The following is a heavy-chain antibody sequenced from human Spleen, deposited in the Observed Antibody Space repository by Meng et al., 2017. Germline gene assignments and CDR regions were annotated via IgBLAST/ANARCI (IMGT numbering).Heavy chain of an antibody. J-gene: IGHJ5*01. CDR1: GGSISNGAYY. D-gene: IGHD2-2*01. Sequence: QVQLQESGPGLVKPSQTLSLTCTVSGGSISNGAYYWSWVRQHPGKGLEWIGYIYYSGSTYYKSSLKGLLTISVDTSRNQFSLKLTSVTAADTAVYFCARGPHICTSINCFPSWFDSWGQGTLVTVSS. CDR2: IYYSGST. V-gene: IGHV4-31*01. CDR3: ARGPHICTSINCFPSWFDS.